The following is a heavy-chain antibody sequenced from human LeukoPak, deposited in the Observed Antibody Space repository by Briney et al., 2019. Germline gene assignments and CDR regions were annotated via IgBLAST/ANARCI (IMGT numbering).Heavy chain of an antibody. D-gene: IGHD3-10*01. J-gene: IGHJ4*02. V-gene: IGHV3-23*01. Sequence: PGGSLRLSCAASGFTFSSYAMSWVRQAPGKGLGWVSAISGSGGGTYYADSVKGRFTISRDNSKNTLYLQMNSLRAEDTAVYYCAKDQRGNFDYWGQGTLVTVSS. CDR3: AKDQRGNFDY. CDR1: GFTFSSYA. CDR2: ISGSGGGT.